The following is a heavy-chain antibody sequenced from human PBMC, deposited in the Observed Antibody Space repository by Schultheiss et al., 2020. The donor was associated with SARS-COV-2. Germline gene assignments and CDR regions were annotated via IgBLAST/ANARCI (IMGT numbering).Heavy chain of an antibody. CDR2: IYYSGST. D-gene: IGHD2-15*01. J-gene: IGHJ3*02. V-gene: IGHV4-31*03. CDR3: ARNQGIRRSGPDAFDI. Sequence: SETLSLTCTVSGGSISSGGYYWSWIRQPPGKGLEWIGYIYYSGSTYYNPSLKSRITISVDTSKTQFSLKLSSVTSADTAVYYCARNQGIRRSGPDAFDIWGQGTMVTVSS. CDR1: GGSISSGGYY.